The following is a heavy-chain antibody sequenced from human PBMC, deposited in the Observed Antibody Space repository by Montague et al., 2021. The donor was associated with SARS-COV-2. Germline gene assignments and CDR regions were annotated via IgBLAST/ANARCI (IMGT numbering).Heavy chain of an antibody. J-gene: IGHJ4*02. V-gene: IGHV4-34*01. CDR2: INHSGST. CDR3: ARGLGRPGTIFGVALY. D-gene: IGHD3-3*01. Sequence: SETLSLTCGVYGGSFSGYYWSWICQPPGKGLQWIGGINHSGSTNYNSSLNSRGTISLDTSRNQFSLKLTSVSAADTAVYYCARGLGRPGTIFGVALYWGQGTLVTVSS. CDR1: GGSFSGYY.